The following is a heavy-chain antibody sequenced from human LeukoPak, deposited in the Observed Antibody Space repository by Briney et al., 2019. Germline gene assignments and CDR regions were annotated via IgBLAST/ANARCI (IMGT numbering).Heavy chain of an antibody. CDR1: GYIFISYG. CDR2: ISAHNGNT. CDR3: ARDGGSGSYLYDY. D-gene: IGHD1-26*01. Sequence: ASVKVSCKASGYIFISYGIRWVRQAPGQGLEWMGWISAHNGNTNSAQRLQGRLTMTTDTSTSTAYMELRSLTSDDTAVYYCARDGGSGSYLYDYWGQGTLITVSS. V-gene: IGHV1-18*01. J-gene: IGHJ4*02.